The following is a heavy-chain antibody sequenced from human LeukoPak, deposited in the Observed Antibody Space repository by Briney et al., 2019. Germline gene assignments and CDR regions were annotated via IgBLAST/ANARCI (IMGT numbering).Heavy chain of an antibody. Sequence: GGSLRLSCAASGFTFSSYWMSWVRQAQGKGLEWVANIKQDGSEKYYVDSVKGRFTISRDNAKNSLYLQMNSLRAEDTAVYYCAREGLAYDFWSGPDAFDIWGQGTMVTVSS. CDR3: AREGLAYDFWSGPDAFDI. D-gene: IGHD3-3*01. V-gene: IGHV3-7*01. J-gene: IGHJ3*02. CDR2: IKQDGSEK. CDR1: GFTFSSYW.